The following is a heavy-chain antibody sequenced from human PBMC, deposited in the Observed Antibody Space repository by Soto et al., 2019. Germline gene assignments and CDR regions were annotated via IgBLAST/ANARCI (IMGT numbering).Heavy chain of an antibody. Sequence: GASVEVSSKDSGYAFTSYAMRWVRQAPGQRLEWMGWINAGNGNTKYSQKFQGRVTITRDTSASTAYMELSSLRSDYTDKYYYARVWRPGDPWGKGSLVTASS. V-gene: IGHV1-3*01. CDR1: GYAFTSYA. CDR2: INAGNGNT. J-gene: IGHJ5*02. D-gene: IGHD3-10*01. CDR3: ARVWRPGDP.